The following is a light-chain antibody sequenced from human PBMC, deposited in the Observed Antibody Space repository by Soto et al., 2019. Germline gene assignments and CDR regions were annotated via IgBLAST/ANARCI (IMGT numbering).Light chain of an antibody. Sequence: IVLTQSPGTLSLSPGERATLSCRASQSISRSLAWYQQKPGQAPRLLISGASSRATCIPDRFSGSGSGTDFTITISRLDPEDFAVYSCQQYGGSPTFGQGTKV. CDR2: GAS. V-gene: IGKV3-20*01. CDR1: QSISRS. CDR3: QQYGGSPT. J-gene: IGKJ1*01.